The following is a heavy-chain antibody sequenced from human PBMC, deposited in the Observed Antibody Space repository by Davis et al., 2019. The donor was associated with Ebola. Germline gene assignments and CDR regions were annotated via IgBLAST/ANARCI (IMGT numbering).Heavy chain of an antibody. V-gene: IGHV1-46*01. CDR2: INPSGGST. Sequence: AASVKVSCKASGYTFTGYYIHWVRQAPGQGLEWMGIINPSGGSTNYAQKFQGRVTMTRDTSTSTVYMELSSLRSEDTAVYYCAMDDYSNSRYGMDVWGQGTTVTVSS. CDR1: GYTFTGYY. D-gene: IGHD4-11*01. J-gene: IGHJ6*02. CDR3: AMDDYSNSRYGMDV.